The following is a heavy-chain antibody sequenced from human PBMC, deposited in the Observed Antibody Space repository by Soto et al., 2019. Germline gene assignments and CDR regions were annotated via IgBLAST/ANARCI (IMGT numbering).Heavy chain of an antibody. CDR2: IIPIFGTA. CDR1: GGTFSSYA. CDR3: ASTIVTSHNIVSLEDYYYYYGMDV. J-gene: IGHJ6*02. V-gene: IGHV1-69*01. D-gene: IGHD3-16*02. Sequence: QVQLVQSGAEGKKPGSSVKVSCKASGGTFSSYAISWVRQSPGQGLEWMGGIIPIFGTANYAQKFQGRGTITADESRSTTYMELRSLRSEDTAVYYCASTIVTSHNIVSLEDYYYYYGMDVWGQGTTVTVSS.